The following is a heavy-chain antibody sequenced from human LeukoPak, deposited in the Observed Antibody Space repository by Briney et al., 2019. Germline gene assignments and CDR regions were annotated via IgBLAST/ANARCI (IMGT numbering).Heavy chain of an antibody. CDR1: GGSIISSSYY. CDR3: ARLNEEWSRALDI. J-gene: IGHJ3*02. D-gene: IGHD3-3*01. Sequence: MPSETLSLTCTVSGGSIISSSYYWGWIRQPPGKGLEWIGSIYYSGSTYYNPSLKSRVTVSADTSKFSLKLSSVTAADTAVYYCARLNEEWSRALDIWGQGTMVTVSS. V-gene: IGHV4-39*01. CDR2: IYYSGST.